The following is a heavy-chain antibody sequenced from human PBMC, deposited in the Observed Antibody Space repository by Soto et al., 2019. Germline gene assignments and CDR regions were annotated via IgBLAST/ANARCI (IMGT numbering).Heavy chain of an antibody. CDR3: ARSVAVPGAHIDY. CDR2: VYYTGST. V-gene: IGHV4-59*01. CDR1: GGSISGSY. D-gene: IGHD6-19*01. J-gene: IGHJ4*02. Sequence: ETLSLTCSVSGGSISGSYWSWIRQSPGKGLEWLGNVYYTGSTNYSPSLRSRVSISVDTSKNEFSLRLSSVTAADTAVYFCARSVAVPGAHIDYWGQGTQVTVSS.